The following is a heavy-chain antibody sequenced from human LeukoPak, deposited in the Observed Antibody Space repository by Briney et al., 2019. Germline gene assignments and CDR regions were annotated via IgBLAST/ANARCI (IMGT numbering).Heavy chain of an antibody. CDR3: ARGSWLRRYFDY. CDR2: INHSGST. CDR1: GGSFSGYY. J-gene: IGHJ4*02. V-gene: IGHV4-34*01. Sequence: SETLSLTCAVYGGSFSGYYWSWIRQPTGKGLEWIGEINHSGSTNYNPSLKSRVTISVDTSKNQFSLKLSSVTAADTAVYYCARGSWLRRYFDYWGQGTLVTVSS. D-gene: IGHD5-12*01.